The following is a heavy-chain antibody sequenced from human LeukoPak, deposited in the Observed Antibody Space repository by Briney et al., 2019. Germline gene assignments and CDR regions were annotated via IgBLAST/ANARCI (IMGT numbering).Heavy chain of an antibody. CDR2: IYSGGST. J-gene: IGHJ3*02. D-gene: IGHD3-10*01. CDR1: GFTVSSNY. Sequence: GGSLRLSCAASGFTVSSNYMSWVRQAPGKGLEWVSVIYSGGSTYYADSVKGRFTIFRDNSKNTLYLQMNSLRAEDTAVYYCARGFGLHDADAFDIWGQGTMVTVSS. CDR3: ARGFGLHDADAFDI. V-gene: IGHV3-66*01.